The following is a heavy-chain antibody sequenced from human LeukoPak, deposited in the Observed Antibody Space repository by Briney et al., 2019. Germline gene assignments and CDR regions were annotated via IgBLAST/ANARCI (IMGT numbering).Heavy chain of an antibody. J-gene: IGHJ4*02. CDR2: IKQDGSEK. D-gene: IGHD6-19*01. V-gene: IGHV3-7*01. CDR1: GFTFSSYW. CDR3: GRVRGYRSGWYDY. Sequence: GGSLRLSCAASGFTFSSYWMSWVRQAPGKGLEWVANIKQDGSEKYYVDSVKGRFTISRANAKNSLYLQMNSLRAEDTAVYYWGRVRGYRSGWYDYWGQGPLVTVSS.